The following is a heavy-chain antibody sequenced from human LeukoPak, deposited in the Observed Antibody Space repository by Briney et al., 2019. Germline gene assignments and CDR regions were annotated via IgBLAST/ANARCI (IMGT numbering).Heavy chain of an antibody. CDR3: AREASGNYHVFDS. CDR2: ITNTGRST. CDR1: GFSLSSYF. J-gene: IGHJ4*02. V-gene: IGHV3-11*04. D-gene: IGHD6-25*01. Sequence: PGGSLRLSCEASGFSLSSYFISWLRQAPGKGLEWISYITNTGRSTNYADAVKGRFTISRDNGKQSVYLEMTDLRAEDTAVYYCAREASGNYHVFDSWGQGTLVIVSS.